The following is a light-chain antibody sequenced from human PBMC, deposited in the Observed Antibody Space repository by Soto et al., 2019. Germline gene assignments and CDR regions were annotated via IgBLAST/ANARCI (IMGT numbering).Light chain of an antibody. Sequence: DIQMTQSPSALSASVGDTVTITCRASQSVSGWLAWYQQKSGQAPKLLINAASTLRSGVPSRFSGSGSGTDFTLTIDSLQPEDFATYYCQQSYNSPFNFGPGTKVDMK. CDR3: QQSYNSPFN. J-gene: IGKJ3*01. CDR1: QSVSGW. CDR2: AAS. V-gene: IGKV1-39*01.